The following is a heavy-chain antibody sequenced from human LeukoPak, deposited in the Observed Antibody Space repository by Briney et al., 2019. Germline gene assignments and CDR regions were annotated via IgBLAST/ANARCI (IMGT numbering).Heavy chain of an antibody. D-gene: IGHD6-19*01. CDR1: EFIFSSYW. V-gene: IGHV4-34*01. Sequence: GSLRLSCAASEFIFSSYWMSWVRQPPGKGLEWIGEINHSGSTNYNPSLKSRVTISVDTSKNQFSLKLSSVTAADTAVYYCARSVGWYRDHWYFDLWGRGTLVTVSS. CDR3: ARSVGWYRDHWYFDL. CDR2: INHSGST. J-gene: IGHJ2*01.